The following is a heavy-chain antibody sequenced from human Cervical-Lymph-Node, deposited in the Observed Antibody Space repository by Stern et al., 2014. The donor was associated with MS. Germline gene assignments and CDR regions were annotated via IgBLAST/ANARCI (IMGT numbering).Heavy chain of an antibody. D-gene: IGHD4-17*01. CDR3: ARSSTVTPNAFDI. J-gene: IGHJ3*02. V-gene: IGHV4-30-2*01. CDR2: IYHSGST. CDR1: GGSISSGGYS. Sequence: QLQLQESSSGLVKPSQTLSLTCAVSGGSISSGGYSWSWIRQPPGKGLEWIGYIYHSGSTYSNPSLKSRVTISVDRSKNQFSLKLSSVTAADTAVYYCARSSTVTPNAFDIWGQGTMVTVSS.